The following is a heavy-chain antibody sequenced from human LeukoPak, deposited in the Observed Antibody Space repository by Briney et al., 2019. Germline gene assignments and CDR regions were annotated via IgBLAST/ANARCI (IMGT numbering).Heavy chain of an antibody. D-gene: IGHD4-17*01. V-gene: IGHV1-46*01. CDR2: ISPSGGST. CDR1: GYSFSSHY. J-gene: IGHJ4*02. CDR3: ARDQVTPGTTTFDY. Sequence: ASVKISCKASGYSFSSHYLHWVRQAPGRGPEWMGVISPSGGSTTYAQKFQGRITVTRDMSTNTVYIDLTSLRSEDTAVYYCARDQVTPGTTTFDYWGQGTLVTVSS.